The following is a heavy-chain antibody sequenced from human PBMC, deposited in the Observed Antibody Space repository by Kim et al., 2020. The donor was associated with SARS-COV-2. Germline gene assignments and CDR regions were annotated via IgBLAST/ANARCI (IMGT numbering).Heavy chain of an antibody. V-gene: IGHV1-18*01. CDR2: ISAHNGNS. D-gene: IGHD3-3*01. J-gene: IGHJ6*02. CDR3: ARVASGIFGVVTTYYYYYYGMDV. Sequence: ASVKVSCKASGYSFANYGISWVRQAPGQGLEWMGWISAHNGNSNYAQKFQGRVTMSTDTSTSTAYMELRSLRSDDTAVYYCARVASGIFGVVTTYYYYYYGMDVWGQGTTVTVSS. CDR1: GYSFANYG.